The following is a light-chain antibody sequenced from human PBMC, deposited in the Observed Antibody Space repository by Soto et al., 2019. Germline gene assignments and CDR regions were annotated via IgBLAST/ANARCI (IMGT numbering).Light chain of an antibody. J-gene: IGLJ1*01. V-gene: IGLV2-14*01. CDR3: SSFTSRFTFV. CDR2: EVT. Sequence: QSALTQPASVSGSRGQSLAISCTGTRSDVGAYNYVSWYQQHPGKAPKLMISEVTNRPSGVSDRFSGSKSGNTASLTISGLQAEDEADYYCSSFTSRFTFVFGTGTKVTVL. CDR1: RSDVGAYNY.